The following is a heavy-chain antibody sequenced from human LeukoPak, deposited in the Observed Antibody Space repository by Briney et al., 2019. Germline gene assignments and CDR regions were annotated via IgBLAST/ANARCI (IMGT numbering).Heavy chain of an antibody. CDR1: TSSVGSNF. Sequence: GGSLRLSCAESTSSVGSNFMSWVRQAPGKGLEWLSVIYTGGSVYSADPVKGRFTISRDYSENTVYLQMNSLRAEDTAVYYCARDEIISSGFDAFDIWGQGTMVTVSS. CDR2: IYTGGSV. V-gene: IGHV3-66*01. J-gene: IGHJ3*02. D-gene: IGHD3-22*01. CDR3: ARDEIISSGFDAFDI.